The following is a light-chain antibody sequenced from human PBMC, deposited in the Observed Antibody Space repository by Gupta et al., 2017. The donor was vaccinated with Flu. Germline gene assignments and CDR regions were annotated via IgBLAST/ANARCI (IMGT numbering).Light chain of an antibody. J-gene: IGKJ1*01. CDR3: RQEYSVPVT. CDR1: QSSWYTSHNQNS. V-gene: IGKV4-1*01. CDR2: CAS. Sequence: SLGARATSNCKASQSSWYTSHNQNSLPCYQQKPGRTPRLLLYCASTRLSGVLATFSGSGSARAFTLTITSRLAQDVAVSYCRQEYSVPVTFGQGTKVEIK.